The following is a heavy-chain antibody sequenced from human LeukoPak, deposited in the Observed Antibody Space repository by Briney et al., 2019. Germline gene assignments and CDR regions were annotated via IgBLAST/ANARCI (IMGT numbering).Heavy chain of an antibody. Sequence: PGGSLRLSCAASGFMFSSYWMSWVRQAPGKGLEWVANIKLGGSEKYYVDSVKGRFSIPRDNAKSSLFLQMNSLRADDTAVYYCAMAGYTDGPFDFDYWGQGTLVTVSS. CDR2: IKLGGSEK. D-gene: IGHD5-18*01. CDR3: AMAGYTDGPFDFDY. V-gene: IGHV3-7*01. CDR1: GFMFSSYW. J-gene: IGHJ4*02.